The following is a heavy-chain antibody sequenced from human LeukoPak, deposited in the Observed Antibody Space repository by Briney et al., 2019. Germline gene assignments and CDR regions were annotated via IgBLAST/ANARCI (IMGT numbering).Heavy chain of an antibody. V-gene: IGHV4-59*11. CDR1: GGSISSHY. CDR2: IYYSGST. J-gene: IGHJ4*02. D-gene: IGHD3-22*01. Sequence: PSETLSLTCTVSGGSISSHYWSWIRQPPGKGLEWIGYIYYSGSTNYNPSLKSRVTISVDTSKNQFSLKLSSVTAADTAVYYCARLYNYYDTVGHFDFWGQGALVTVSS. CDR3: ARLYNYYDTVGHFDF.